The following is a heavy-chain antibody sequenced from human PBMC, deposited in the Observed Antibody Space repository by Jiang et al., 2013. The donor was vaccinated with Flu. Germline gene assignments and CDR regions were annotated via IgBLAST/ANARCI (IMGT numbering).Heavy chain of an antibody. D-gene: IGHD5-18*01. J-gene: IGHJ6*02. Sequence: LLKPSETLSLTCAVYGGSFSGYYWSWIRQPPGKGLEWIGEINHSGSTNYNPSLKSRVTISVDTSKNQFSLKLSSVTAADTAVYYCARGGAPGKDTAMVDYYYYGMDVWGQGTTVTVSS. CDR2: INHSGST. CDR1: GGSFSGYY. CDR3: ARGGAPGKDTAMVDYYYYGMDV. V-gene: IGHV4-34*01.